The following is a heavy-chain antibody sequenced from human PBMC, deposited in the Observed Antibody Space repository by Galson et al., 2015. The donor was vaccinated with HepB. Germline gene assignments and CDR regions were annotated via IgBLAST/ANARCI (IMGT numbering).Heavy chain of an antibody. CDR3: TRDRHPPSAPFDY. CDR1: GYPFTAYF. J-gene: IGHJ4*02. V-gene: IGHV1-2*02. Sequence: SVKVSCKASGYPFTAYFIHWVRQAPGQGLQWMGWTDPKSGGANYAQNFQVRVTMTRDTSIGTAYMDLSSLRSDDTAVYYCTRDRHPPSAPFDYWGQGTLVTVSS. D-gene: IGHD2-2*01. CDR2: TDPKSGGA.